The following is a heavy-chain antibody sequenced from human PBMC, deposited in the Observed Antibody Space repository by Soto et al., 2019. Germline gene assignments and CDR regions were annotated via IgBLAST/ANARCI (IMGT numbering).Heavy chain of an antibody. CDR3: ARLNYDFWSGYPYFDY. Sequence: SETLSLTCTVSGGSISSYYWSWIRQPPGKGLEWIGYIYYSGSTNYNPSLKSRVTISVDTSKNQFSLKLSSVTAADTAVYYCARLNYDFWSGYPYFDYWGQGTLVTVS. V-gene: IGHV4-59*08. CDR2: IYYSGST. J-gene: IGHJ4*02. CDR1: GGSISSYY. D-gene: IGHD3-3*01.